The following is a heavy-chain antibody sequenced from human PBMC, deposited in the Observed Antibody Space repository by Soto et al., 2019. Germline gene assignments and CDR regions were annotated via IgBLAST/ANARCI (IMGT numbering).Heavy chain of an antibody. J-gene: IGHJ6*02. V-gene: IGHV3-33*01. CDR2: IWYDGSNK. CDR3: ERARAYCGGDCSGMDV. CDR1: GFTFSSYG. D-gene: IGHD2-21*02. Sequence: QVQLVESGGGVVQPGRSLRLSCAASGFTFSSYGMHWVRQAPGKGLEWVAVIWYDGSNKYYADSVKGRFTISRDNSKNTLDLQMSSLRAEDTAIYYCERARAYCGGDCSGMDVWGQGTTVTVSS.